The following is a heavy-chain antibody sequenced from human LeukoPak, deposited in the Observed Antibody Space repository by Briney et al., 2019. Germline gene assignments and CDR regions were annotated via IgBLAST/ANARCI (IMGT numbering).Heavy chain of an antibody. Sequence: PSQTLSLTCTVSGGSISSGGYYWSWIRQHPGKGLEWIGYIYYSGSTYYNPSLKSRVTISVDTSKNQFSLKLSSVTAADTAVYYCARSEAPIAAAFDPWGQGTLVTVSS. V-gene: IGHV4-31*03. CDR2: IYYSGST. CDR1: GGSISSGGYY. D-gene: IGHD6-13*01. J-gene: IGHJ5*02. CDR3: ARSEAPIAAAFDP.